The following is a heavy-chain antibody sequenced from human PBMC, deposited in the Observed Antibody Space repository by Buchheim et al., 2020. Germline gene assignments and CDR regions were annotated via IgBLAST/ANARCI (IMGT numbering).Heavy chain of an antibody. CDR1: GFTFSSYW. J-gene: IGHJ4*02. CDR3: ARDYYDFWSGYRSGFDY. V-gene: IGHV3-7*04. CDR2: IKQGGSEK. D-gene: IGHD3-3*01. Sequence: EVQLVESGGGLVQPGGSLRLSCAASGFTFSSYWMSWVRQAPGKGLEWVANIKQGGSEKYYVDSVKGRFTISRDNAKNSLYLQMNSLRAEDTAVYYCARDYYDFWSGYRSGFDYWGQGTL.